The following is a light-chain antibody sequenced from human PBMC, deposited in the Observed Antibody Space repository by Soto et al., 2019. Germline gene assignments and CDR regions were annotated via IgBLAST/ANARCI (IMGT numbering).Light chain of an antibody. CDR2: KAS. CDR3: QPYNSYSEA. J-gene: IGKJ1*01. CDR1: QSISSY. Sequence: DIQMTESPSSLSASVGDRATITSRASQSISSYLNWYQQKPGKAPKLLIYKASTLKSGVPSRFSDSGSGTEFTLTISSLQPDDFATYYCQPYNSYSEAFGQGTKVDI. V-gene: IGKV1-5*03.